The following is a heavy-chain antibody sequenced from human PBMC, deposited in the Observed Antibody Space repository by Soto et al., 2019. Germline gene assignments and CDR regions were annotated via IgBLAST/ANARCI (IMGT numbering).Heavy chain of an antibody. CDR3: TKRRSARPGFDAFDL. CDR2: ISGDSGSM. J-gene: IGHJ3*01. V-gene: IGHV3-9*01. CDR1: GFTFEDYS. Sequence: ELQLVESGGGLVKPGRSLRLSCVGSGFTFEDYSLHWVRQVPGKGLEWVAGISGDSGSMGYADSVRGRFTVSRDNDKSSLFLQMSGLSPEDTALYYCTKRRSARPGFDAFDLWGQGTMVTVSS.